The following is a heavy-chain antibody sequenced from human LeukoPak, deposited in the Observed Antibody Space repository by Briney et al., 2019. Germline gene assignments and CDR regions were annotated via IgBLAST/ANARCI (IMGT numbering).Heavy chain of an antibody. CDR2: IIPILGIA. Sequence: SVKVSCKASGYTFTSYDINWVRQATGQGLEWMGRIIPILGIANYAQKFQGRVTITADKSTSTAYMELSSLRSEDTAVYYCASINYYDSSGYYPYYYYGMDVWGQGTTVTVSS. CDR3: ASINYYDSSGYYPYYYYGMDV. CDR1: GYTFTSYD. V-gene: IGHV1-69*04. D-gene: IGHD3-22*01. J-gene: IGHJ6*02.